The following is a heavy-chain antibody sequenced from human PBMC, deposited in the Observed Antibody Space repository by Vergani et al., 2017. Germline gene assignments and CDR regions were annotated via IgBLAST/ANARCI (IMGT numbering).Heavy chain of an antibody. D-gene: IGHD3-22*01. CDR1: DGSINSRSYY. Sequence: QLLLQDSGPGQVKPSETLSLTCGVSDGSINSRSYYWAWIRQPPGKGLEWIGMMFYSVTTYYNPSLKSRVTIFLDTSKSQFSLKVTSVTAADTAVYFCARGKYNSGDYDYYYGLDVWGQGTTATVSS. CDR2: MFYSVTT. CDR3: ARGKYNSGDYDYYYGLDV. V-gene: IGHV4-39*01. J-gene: IGHJ6*02.